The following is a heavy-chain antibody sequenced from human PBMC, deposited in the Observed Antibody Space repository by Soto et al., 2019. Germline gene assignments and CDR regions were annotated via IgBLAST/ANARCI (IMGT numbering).Heavy chain of an antibody. CDR2: IYYSGST. CDR1: GGSISSGGYY. J-gene: IGHJ6*02. V-gene: IGHV4-31*03. Sequence: SETLSLTCTVSGGSISSGGYYWSWIRQHPGKGLEWIGYIYYSGSTYYNPSLKSRVTISVDTSKNQFSLKLSSVTAADTAVYYCARGQVGGDIVRTDYGMDVWGQGTTVTVSS. CDR3: ARGQVGGDIVRTDYGMDV. D-gene: IGHD2-15*01.